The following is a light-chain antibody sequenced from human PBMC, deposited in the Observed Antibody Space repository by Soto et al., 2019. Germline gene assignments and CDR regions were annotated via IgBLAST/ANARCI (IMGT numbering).Light chain of an antibody. CDR1: SSDVGGYNY. CDR2: DVS. V-gene: IGLV2-14*01. CDR3: SSYAGSNTLYV. Sequence: QSVLTQPASVSGSPGQSITISCTGTSSDVGGYNYVSWYQQHPGKAPKLMIYDVSNRPSGISNRFSGSKSGNTASLTISGLQAQDEADYYCSSYAGSNTLYVFGTGTKVXVL. J-gene: IGLJ1*01.